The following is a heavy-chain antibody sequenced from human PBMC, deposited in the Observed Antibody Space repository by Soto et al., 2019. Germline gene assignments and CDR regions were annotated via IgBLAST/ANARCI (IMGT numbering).Heavy chain of an antibody. CDR2: ISGSGGST. Sequence: EVQLLESGGGLVQPGGSLRLSCAASGFTFSNYAMSWVRQAPGKGLEWVSAISGSGGSTYYADSVKGRFTISRDNSKNTLYLQLNSLRAEDTAVYYWAKCRDAYYYYAMDVWGQGTTVTVSS. J-gene: IGHJ6*02. CDR1: GFTFSNYA. CDR3: AKCRDAYYYYAMDV. D-gene: IGHD2-15*01. V-gene: IGHV3-23*01.